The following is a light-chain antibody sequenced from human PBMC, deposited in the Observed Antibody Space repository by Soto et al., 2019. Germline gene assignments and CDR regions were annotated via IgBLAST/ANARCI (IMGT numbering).Light chain of an antibody. V-gene: IGKV3-20*01. Sequence: EIVLTQSPGTLSLSPGERATLSCRASQSVSSSYLAWYQQKPGQAPRLLIYGASSRATGIPDRFSGSGSRTDFPLTISRLEPEDFAVYYCQQYGSTYTFGQGTKLEIK. J-gene: IGKJ2*01. CDR1: QSVSSSY. CDR2: GAS. CDR3: QQYGSTYT.